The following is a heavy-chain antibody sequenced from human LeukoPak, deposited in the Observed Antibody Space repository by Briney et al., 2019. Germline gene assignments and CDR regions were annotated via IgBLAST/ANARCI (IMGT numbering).Heavy chain of an antibody. V-gene: IGHV4-59*01. J-gene: IGHJ6*02. D-gene: IGHD2-15*01. CDR2: IYYSGST. Sequence: SETLSLTCTVSGGSISSYYWSWIRQPPGKGLEWIGYIYYSGSTNYNPSLKSRVTISVDTSKNQFSLKLSSVTAADTAVYYCARDKVAHRSGGSCYPLGMDVWGQGTTVTVSS. CDR3: ARDKVAHRSGGSCYPLGMDV. CDR1: GGSISSYY.